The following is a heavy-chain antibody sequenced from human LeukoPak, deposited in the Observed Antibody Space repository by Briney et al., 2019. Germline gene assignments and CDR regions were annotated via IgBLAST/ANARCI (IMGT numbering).Heavy chain of an antibody. CDR2: INHSGST. D-gene: IGHD3-10*01. J-gene: IGHJ4*02. CDR3: ARDSVVVRGVAFDY. CDR1: GGSFRGYY. V-gene: IGHV4-34*01. Sequence: SDTLSLTCAVCGGSFRGYYWSWLRQPPGKGLEWIGEINHSGSTNYNPSLKSRVTISVDTFKQQFSTELSSVTAEDTAVYYCARDSVVVRGVAFDYWGQGTLVTVSS.